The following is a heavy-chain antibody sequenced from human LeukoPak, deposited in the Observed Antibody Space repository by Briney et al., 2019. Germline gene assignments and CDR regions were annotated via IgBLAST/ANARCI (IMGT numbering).Heavy chain of an antibody. V-gene: IGHV3-9*03. CDR3: AKDMAALTTVKDGYYFDY. J-gene: IGHJ4*02. D-gene: IGHD4-17*01. Sequence: GGSLRLSCAASGFTFDDYAMHWVRQAPGKGLEWVSGISWNSGSIGYADSVKGRFTISRDNAKNSLYLQMNSLRAEDMALYYCAKDMAALTTVKDGYYFDYWGQGTLVTVSS. CDR1: GFTFDDYA. CDR2: ISWNSGSI.